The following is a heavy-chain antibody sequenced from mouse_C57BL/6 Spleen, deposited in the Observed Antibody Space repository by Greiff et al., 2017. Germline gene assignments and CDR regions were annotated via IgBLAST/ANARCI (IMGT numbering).Heavy chain of an antibody. CDR3: ASIYYGNYYDMDY. D-gene: IGHD2-1*01. J-gene: IGHJ4*01. Sequence: QVQLQQSGPELVKPGASVKISCKASGYAFSSSWMNWVKQRPGKGLEWIGRIYPGDGDTNYNGKFKGKATLTADKSSSTAYMQLSSLTSEDSAVDFWASIYYGNYYDMDYWGQGTTVTVSS. CDR1: GYAFSSSW. V-gene: IGHV1-82*01. CDR2: IYPGDGDT.